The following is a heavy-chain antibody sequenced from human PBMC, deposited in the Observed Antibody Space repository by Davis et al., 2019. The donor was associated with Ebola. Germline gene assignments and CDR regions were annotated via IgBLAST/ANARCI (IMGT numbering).Heavy chain of an antibody. D-gene: IGHD5-18*01. V-gene: IGHV5-51*01. Sequence: GESLKISCQGSGYSFSSYWVGWVRQMPGKGLEWMGIIYPIDSETRYSPSFQGHVTISADKSISTAYLQWSSLKASDTAMYYCARHLDTAMVKYGMDVWGQGTTVTVSS. J-gene: IGHJ6*02. CDR3: ARHLDTAMVKYGMDV. CDR1: GYSFSSYW. CDR2: IYPIDSET.